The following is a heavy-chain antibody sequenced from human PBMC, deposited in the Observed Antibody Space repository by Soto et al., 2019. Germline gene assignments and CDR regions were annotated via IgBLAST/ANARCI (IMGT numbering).Heavy chain of an antibody. CDR2: ISSRGHTT. J-gene: IGHJ6*02. CDR1: GSTFTFESYE. CDR3: ARDTEGYNGMDV. Sequence: GSLRPSGEASGSTFTFESYEMNWVRQAPGKGLEWVAYISSRGHTTYYADSVKGRFTISRDNAKNLLFLEMNTLRAEDTAVYYCARDTEGYNGMDVWGQGTKVTVSS. V-gene: IGHV3-48*03. D-gene: IGHD4-17*01.